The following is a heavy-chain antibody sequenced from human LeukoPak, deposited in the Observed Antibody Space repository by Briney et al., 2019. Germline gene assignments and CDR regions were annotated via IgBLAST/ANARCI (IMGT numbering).Heavy chain of an antibody. Sequence: SETPSLTCTVSGGSISSYYWSWIRQPPGKGLEWIGYIYYSGSTNYNPSLRSRVAISVDTSKNQFSLKLTSVTAADTAVYYCARDKESGSYSYGMDVWGQGTTVTVSS. CDR2: IYYSGST. CDR3: ARDKESGSYSYGMDV. J-gene: IGHJ6*02. D-gene: IGHD1-26*01. CDR1: GGSISSYY. V-gene: IGHV4-59*01.